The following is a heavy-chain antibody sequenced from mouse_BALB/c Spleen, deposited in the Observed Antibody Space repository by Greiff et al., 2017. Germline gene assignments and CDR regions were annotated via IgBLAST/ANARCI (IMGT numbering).Heavy chain of an antibody. V-gene: IGHV5-17*02. CDR2: ISSGSSTI. Sequence: EVQLVESGGGLVQPGGSRKLSCAASGFTFSSFGMHWVRQAPEKGLEWVAYISSGSSTIYYADTVKGRFTISRDNPKNTLFLQMTSLRSEDTAMYYCARGLPSYAMDYWGQGTSVTVSS. CDR1: GFTFSSFG. D-gene: IGHD2-2*01. J-gene: IGHJ4*01. CDR3: ARGLPSYAMDY.